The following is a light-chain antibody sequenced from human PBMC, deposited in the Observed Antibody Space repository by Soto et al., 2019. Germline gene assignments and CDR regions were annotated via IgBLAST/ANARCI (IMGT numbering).Light chain of an antibody. CDR1: QSVTYN. Sequence: EIVMTQSPATLSVSPGETATLSCRASQSVTYNLAWYQQKPGQGPRLLIYGAFTRATGIPARFSGRGSGTEFTLTISSLQSEDFAVYYCQPYKNWPPLTFGGGTKVEIK. CDR2: GAF. J-gene: IGKJ4*01. CDR3: QPYKNWPPLT. V-gene: IGKV3-15*01.